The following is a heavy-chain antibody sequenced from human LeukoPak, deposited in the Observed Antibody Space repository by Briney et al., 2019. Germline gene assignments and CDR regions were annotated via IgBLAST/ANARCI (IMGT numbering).Heavy chain of an antibody. Sequence: SETLSLTCAVYGGSFSGYYWSWIRQPPGKGLEWIGEINHSGSTNYNPSLKSRVTISVDTSKNQFSLKLSSVTAADTAVYYCARGEWLRLYYFDYWGQGTLVTVSS. V-gene: IGHV4-34*01. D-gene: IGHD5-12*01. CDR1: GGSFSGYY. CDR2: INHSGST. J-gene: IGHJ4*02. CDR3: ARGEWLRLYYFDY.